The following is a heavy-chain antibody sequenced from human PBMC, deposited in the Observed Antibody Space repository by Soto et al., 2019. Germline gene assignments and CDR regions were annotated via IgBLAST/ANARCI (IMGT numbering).Heavy chain of an antibody. D-gene: IGHD6-13*01. V-gene: IGHV3-74*01. CDR1: GFTFSSYW. CDR2: INSDGSST. CDR3: ARVENSSTRGYYYYMDV. Sequence: EVQLVESGGGLVQPGGSLRLSCAASGFTFSSYWMHWVRQAPGKGLVWVSRINSDGSSTSYADSVKGRFTISRDNAKNTLYLQMNSLSAEDTAVYYCARVENSSTRGYYYYMDVWGKGTTVTVSS. J-gene: IGHJ6*03.